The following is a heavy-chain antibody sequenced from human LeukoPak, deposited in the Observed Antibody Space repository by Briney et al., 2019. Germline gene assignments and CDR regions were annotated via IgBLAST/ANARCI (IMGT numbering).Heavy chain of an antibody. J-gene: IGHJ4*02. CDR1: GYTFTGYY. D-gene: IGHD1-26*01. V-gene: IGHV1-2*02. CDR3: ARGWWELPKGLDY. CDR2: INPNSGGT. Sequence: ASVKVSCKASGYTFTGYYMHWVRQAPGQGLEWMGWINPNSGGTNYAQKFQGRVTMTRDTSISTAYMELSRLRSDDTAVYYCARGWWELPKGLDYWGQGTLVTVSS.